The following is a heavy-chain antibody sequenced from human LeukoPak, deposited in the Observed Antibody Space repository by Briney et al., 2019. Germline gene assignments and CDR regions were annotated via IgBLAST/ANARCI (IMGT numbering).Heavy chain of an antibody. V-gene: IGHV3-30-3*01. CDR1: GFTFSSYA. Sequence: GGSLRLSCAASGFTFSSYAMHWVRQAPGKGLEWVALVGHDATYNHYADSVKARFTISRDNSKNTVSLQMNSLRPEDTAVYYCARGLPNWQQFGSDFDYWGQGTLVTVSS. D-gene: IGHD5-24*01. CDR3: ARGLPNWQQFGSDFDY. J-gene: IGHJ4*02. CDR2: VGHDATYN.